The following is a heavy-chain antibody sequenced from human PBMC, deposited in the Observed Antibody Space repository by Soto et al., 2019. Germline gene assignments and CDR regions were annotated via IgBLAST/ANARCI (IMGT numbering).Heavy chain of an antibody. Sequence: PVGSLRLSCAASGFTFSSYTMSWFRQAPVNGLEWVSSISVSGGSTYYADSVKGRFTISRDNSKNTLYLQMNSMRAEDTAVYYCAKTGQHDYGDYDYWGQGTLVTVS. CDR3: AKTGQHDYGDYDY. J-gene: IGHJ4*02. CDR1: GFTFSSYT. CDR2: ISVSGGST. D-gene: IGHD4-17*01. V-gene: IGHV3-23*01.